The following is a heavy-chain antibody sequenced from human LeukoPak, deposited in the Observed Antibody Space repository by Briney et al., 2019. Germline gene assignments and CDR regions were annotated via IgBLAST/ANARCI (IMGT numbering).Heavy chain of an antibody. D-gene: IGHD2/OR15-2a*01. Sequence: PGGSLRLSCAASGNYWMHWVRQAPGKGPVWVSHINSDGSWTSYADSVKGRFTISKDNAKNTVYLQMNSLRAEDTAVYYCVSFYETYWGRGTLVTV. CDR3: VSFYETY. CDR2: INSDGSWT. CDR1: GNYW. J-gene: IGHJ4*02. V-gene: IGHV3-74*01.